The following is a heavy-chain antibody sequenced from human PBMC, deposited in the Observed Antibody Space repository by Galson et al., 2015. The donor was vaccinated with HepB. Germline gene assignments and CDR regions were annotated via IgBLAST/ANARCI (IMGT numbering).Heavy chain of an antibody. D-gene: IGHD3-22*01. CDR1: GFTFSSYS. CDR2: ISSSSSTI. J-gene: IGHJ3*02. V-gene: IGHV3-48*02. Sequence: SLRLSCAASGFTFSSYSMNWVRQAPGKGLEWVSYISSSSSTIYYADSVKGRFTISRDNAKNSLYLQMNSLRDEDTAVYYCARDADYYDSSGYYDAFDIWGQGTMVTVSS. CDR3: ARDADYYDSSGYYDAFDI.